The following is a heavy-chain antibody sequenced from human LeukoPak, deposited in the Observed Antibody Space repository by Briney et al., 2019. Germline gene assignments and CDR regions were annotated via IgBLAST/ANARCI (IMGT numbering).Heavy chain of an antibody. CDR3: AKGGVAGTGYFDY. CDR2: ISYDGSNE. D-gene: IGHD6-19*01. V-gene: IGHV3-30*18. Sequence: SGGSLRLSCAASGFTFSSYGMHWVRQAPGKGLEWVAVISYDGSNEYYVDSVKGRFTISRDNSKNTLYLQMSSLRAEDTAVYYCAKGGVAGTGYFDYWGQGTLVTVSS. J-gene: IGHJ4*02. CDR1: GFTFSSYG.